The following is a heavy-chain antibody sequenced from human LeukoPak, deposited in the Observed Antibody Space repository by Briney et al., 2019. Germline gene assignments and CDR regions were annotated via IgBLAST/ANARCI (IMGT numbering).Heavy chain of an antibody. Sequence: PSETLSLTCTVSAGSISSSSYYWGWIRQPPGKGLEWIGSIYYSGSTYYNPSLKSRVTLSVDTSKNQFSLKLSSVTAADTAVYYCASWGYSYGPDAFDIWGQGTMVTVSS. CDR1: AGSISSSSYY. J-gene: IGHJ3*02. V-gene: IGHV4-39*01. D-gene: IGHD5-18*01. CDR2: IYYSGST. CDR3: ASWGYSYGPDAFDI.